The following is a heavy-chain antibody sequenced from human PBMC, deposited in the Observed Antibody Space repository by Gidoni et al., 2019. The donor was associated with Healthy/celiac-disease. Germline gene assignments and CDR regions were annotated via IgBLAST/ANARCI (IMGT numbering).Heavy chain of an antibody. CDR3: AKARVRGVIITGPFDY. CDR1: GFTFSSYA. Sequence: EVQLLESGGGLVQPGGSLRLSCAASGFTFSSYAMSWVRPAPGKGLEWVSGISGSGGSTYYADSVKGRFTISRDNSKNTLYLQMNSLRAEDTAVYYCAKARVRGVIITGPFDYWGQGTLVTVSS. D-gene: IGHD3-10*01. V-gene: IGHV3-23*01. CDR2: ISGSGGST. J-gene: IGHJ4*02.